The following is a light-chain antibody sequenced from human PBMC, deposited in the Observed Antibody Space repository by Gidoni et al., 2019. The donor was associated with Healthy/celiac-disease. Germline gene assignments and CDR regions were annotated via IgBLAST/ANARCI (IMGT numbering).Light chain of an antibody. CDR2: WAS. V-gene: IGKV4-1*01. Sequence: DIVMTQSPDSLAVSLGERATINCKSSQSVLYSSNNKNYLAWYQQKPGQPPKLLIYWASTREYGVPDRFSGSGSGPDFTLTISSLQAEDVAVYYCQQYYSTPPTFGQGTKLEIK. CDR1: QSVLYSSNNKNY. CDR3: QQYYSTPPT. J-gene: IGKJ2*01.